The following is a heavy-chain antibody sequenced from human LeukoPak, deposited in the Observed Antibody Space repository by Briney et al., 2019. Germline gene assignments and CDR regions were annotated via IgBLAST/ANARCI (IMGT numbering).Heavy chain of an antibody. V-gene: IGHV4-38-2*02. D-gene: IGHD3-16*01. Sequence: SETLSLTCTVSGYSISSGYYWGWIRQPPGKGLEWIGSIYHSGSTYYNPSLKSRVTISVDTSKNQLSLKLSSVTAADTAVYYCARDRLGWFDPWGQGTLVSVSS. CDR3: ARDRLGWFDP. CDR1: GYSISSGYY. J-gene: IGHJ5*02. CDR2: IYHSGST.